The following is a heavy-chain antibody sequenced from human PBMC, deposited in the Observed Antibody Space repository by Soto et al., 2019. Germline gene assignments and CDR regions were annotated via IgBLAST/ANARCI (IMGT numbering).Heavy chain of an antibody. D-gene: IGHD6-19*01. V-gene: IGHV3-33*01. CDR3: ARGRKSPRGWQGIYFDY. J-gene: IGHJ4*02. CDR1: GFTFSSYG. CDR2: IWYDGSNK. Sequence: PGGSLRLSCAASGFTFSSYGVHWVRQAPGKGLEWVAVIWYDGSNKYYADSVKGRFTISRDNSKNTLYLQMNSLRAEDTAVYYCARGRKSPRGWQGIYFDYWGQGTLVTVSS.